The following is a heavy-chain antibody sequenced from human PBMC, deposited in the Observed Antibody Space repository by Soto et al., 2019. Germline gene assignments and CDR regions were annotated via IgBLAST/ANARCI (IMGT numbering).Heavy chain of an antibody. J-gene: IGHJ4*02. CDR2: ISAYNGNT. CDR1: GYTFTSYG. D-gene: IGHD3-22*01. Sequence: ASVKVSCKASGYTFTSYGISCVRQAPGQGLEWMGWISAYNGNTNYAQKLQGRVTMTTDTSTSTAYMELRSLRSDDTAVYYCARDYYDSSGYYLTFDYWGQGTLVTVSS. CDR3: ARDYYDSSGYYLTFDY. V-gene: IGHV1-18*01.